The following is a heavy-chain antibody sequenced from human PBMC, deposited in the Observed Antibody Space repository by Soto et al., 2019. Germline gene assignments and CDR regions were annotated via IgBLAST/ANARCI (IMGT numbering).Heavy chain of an antibody. CDR2: IYHSGNT. V-gene: IGHV4-59*01. J-gene: IGHJ6*03. CDR1: GGSISTYY. D-gene: IGHD2-2*01. CDR3: ARDFGYWSTTRCGHYYYMDV. Sequence: QVQLQESGPGLVKPSETLSLTCTVSGGSISTYYWSWIRQPPGKEVEWIGYIYHSGNTNYNPSLKSGVTISIDTSKTQFSLRMSSVTAADTAVYYCARDFGYWSTTRCGHYYYMDVWGKGTTVTVSS.